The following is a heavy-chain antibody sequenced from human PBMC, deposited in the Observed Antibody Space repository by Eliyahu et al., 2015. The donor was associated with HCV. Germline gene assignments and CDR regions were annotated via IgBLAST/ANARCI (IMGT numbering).Heavy chain of an antibody. J-gene: IGHJ6*03. CDR1: GGSISSYY. D-gene: IGHD2/OR15-2a*01. V-gene: IGHV4-4*07. CDR3: ARDPSSMGVSDYYMDV. CDR2: IYTSGST. Sequence: QVQLQESGPGLVKPSETLSLTCTVSGGSISSYYWSWIRQPAGKGLEWIGRIYTSGSTNYNPSLKSRVTMSVDTSKNQFSLKLSSVTAADTAVYYCARDPSSMGVSDYYMDVWGKGTTVTVSS.